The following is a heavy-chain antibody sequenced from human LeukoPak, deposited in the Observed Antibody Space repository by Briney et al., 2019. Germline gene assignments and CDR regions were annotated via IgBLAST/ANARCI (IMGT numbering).Heavy chain of an antibody. CDR1: GYSFSEYW. CDR2: VYPGDSDT. CDR3: ARRAVSRVVSTVDAFDY. Sequence: GESLKISCKASGYSFSEYWIAWVRQMPGKGLEWMGIVYPGDSDTRYSPSFHGQVTISADQSTSTASLQWSSLKASDTAMYYCARRAVSRVVSTVDAFDYWAQGILVTVSS. J-gene: IGHJ4*02. V-gene: IGHV5-51*01. D-gene: IGHD2-8*02.